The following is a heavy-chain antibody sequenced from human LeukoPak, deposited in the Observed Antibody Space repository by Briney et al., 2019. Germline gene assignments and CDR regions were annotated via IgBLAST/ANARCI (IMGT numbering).Heavy chain of an antibody. J-gene: IGHJ4*02. CDR1: GFTFSSYS. D-gene: IGHD2-21*02. CDR2: ISSSSSYI. Sequence: PGGSLRLSCAASGFTFSSYSMNWVRQAPGKGLEWVSSISSSSSYIYYADSVKGRFTISRDNAKNSLYLQMNSLRAEDTAVYYCATLGVVTATPSFDYWGQGTLVTVSS. V-gene: IGHV3-21*01. CDR3: ATLGVVTATPSFDY.